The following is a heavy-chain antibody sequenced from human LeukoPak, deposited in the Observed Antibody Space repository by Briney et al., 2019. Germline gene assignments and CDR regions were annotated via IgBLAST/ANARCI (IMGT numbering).Heavy chain of an antibody. Sequence: SETLSLTCAVYGGSFSGYYWSWIRQPPRKGLEWIGEINHSGSTNYNPSLKSRVTISVDTSKNQFSLKLSSVTAADTAVYYCARHWAVAGTVDYWGQGALVTVSS. CDR3: ARHWAVAGTVDY. J-gene: IGHJ4*02. CDR1: GGSFSGYY. D-gene: IGHD6-19*01. V-gene: IGHV4-34*01. CDR2: INHSGST.